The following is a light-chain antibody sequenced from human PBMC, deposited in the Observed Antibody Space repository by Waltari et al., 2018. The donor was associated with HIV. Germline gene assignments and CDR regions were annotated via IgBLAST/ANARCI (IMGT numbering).Light chain of an antibody. CDR3: ASFTSGRLNV. CDR1: SSHVGSHDY. V-gene: IGLV2-14*03. CDR2: DVY. Sequence: QSALTQPASVSGSPGQSITISCTGTSSHVGSHDYVQWYQQHPGKVPKLLIYDVYNRPSRISNRFSGSKSGNTASLTISGLQAEDEAHYYCASFTSGRLNVFGTGTKVTVL. J-gene: IGLJ1*01.